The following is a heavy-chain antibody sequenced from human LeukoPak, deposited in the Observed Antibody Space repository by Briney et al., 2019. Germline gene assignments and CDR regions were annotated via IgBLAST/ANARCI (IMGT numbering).Heavy chain of an antibody. J-gene: IGHJ4*02. D-gene: IGHD5-18*01. CDR3: AKPRGNSYGGYGFDY. CDR1: GFTFSSYG. V-gene: IGHV3-30*18. CDR2: ISYDGSNK. Sequence: GGSLRLPCAASGFTFSSYGMHWVRQAPGKGLEWVAVISYDGSNKYYADSVKGRFTISRDNSKNTLYLQMNSLRAEDTAVYYCAKPRGNSYGGYGFDYWGQGTLVTVSS.